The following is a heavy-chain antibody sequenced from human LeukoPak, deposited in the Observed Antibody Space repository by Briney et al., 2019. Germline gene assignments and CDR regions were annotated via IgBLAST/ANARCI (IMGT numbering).Heavy chain of an antibody. CDR3: ARGGPWDLPVGKFDY. V-gene: IGHV6-1*01. Sequence: SQTLSLTCDISGDSVSSNSAAWNWIRQSPSRGLEWLGRTYYKSKWYKDYAGSVNSRITINPDTSKNQFSLQLYSVTPEDTAVYYCARGGPWDLPVGKFDYWGQGTLVTVSS. D-gene: IGHD1-26*01. CDR1: GDSVSSNSAA. CDR2: TYYKSKWYK. J-gene: IGHJ4*02.